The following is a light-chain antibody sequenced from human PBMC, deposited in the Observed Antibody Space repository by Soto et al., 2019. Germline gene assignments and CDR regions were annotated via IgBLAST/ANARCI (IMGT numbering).Light chain of an antibody. V-gene: IGKV3-15*01. Sequence: EIVMTQSPATLSVSPGERATLSCRASQSVSSNLAWYQQKPGQAPRLIIYAASTRATGIPARFSGSGSGTEFTLTISSLQSEHSAVYYCQQYNNWPSTFGQGTKVEIK. J-gene: IGKJ1*01. CDR2: AAS. CDR1: QSVSSN. CDR3: QQYNNWPST.